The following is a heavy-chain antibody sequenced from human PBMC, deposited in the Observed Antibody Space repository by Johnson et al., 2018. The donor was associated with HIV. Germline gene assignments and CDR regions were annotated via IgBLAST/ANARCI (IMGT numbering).Heavy chain of an antibody. D-gene: IGHD2-21*01. J-gene: IGHJ3*01. CDR2: ISYDGSNK. CDR3: ARETGGDSGSDACDF. CDR1: GLRFSDYG. Sequence: QVQLVESGGGGVQPGRSLRLSCAASGLRFSDYGMHWVRQAPGKGLEWVAGISYDGSNKQYGDSVKGRFTISRDNSKNTLYLQMNSRRNEDTAVYHCARETGGDSGSDACDFWGQGTLVTVAS. V-gene: IGHV3-30*03.